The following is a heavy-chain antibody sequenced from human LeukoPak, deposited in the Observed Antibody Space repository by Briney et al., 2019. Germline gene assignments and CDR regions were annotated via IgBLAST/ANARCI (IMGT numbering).Heavy chain of an antibody. J-gene: IGHJ3*02. CDR3: AKDRPNYYDSSGYYSDAFDI. CDR2: ISDSGGTS. D-gene: IGHD3-22*01. V-gene: IGHV3-23*01. Sequence: GGSLRLSCAASGFTFSNYAMSWVRQSPGKGPEWVSAISDSGGTSYYADSVKGRFAISRDNSKNTLYLQMTSLRAEDTAVYYCAKDRPNYYDSSGYYSDAFDIWGQGTMVTVSS. CDR1: GFTFSNYA.